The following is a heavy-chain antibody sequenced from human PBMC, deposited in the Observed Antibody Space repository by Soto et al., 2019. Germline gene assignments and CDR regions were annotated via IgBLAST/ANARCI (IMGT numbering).Heavy chain of an antibody. CDR2: INPSGGGT. CDR1: GYTFTTYS. D-gene: IGHD4-17*01. J-gene: IGHJ4*02. V-gene: IGHV1-46*03. CDR3: ARDGVYGDYRSDY. Sequence: QVQLVKSGAEVKKPGVSVKVSCKASGYTFTTYSMHWVRQAPGQGLEWMGIINPSGGGTSYSQKFQGRGPXTXDXXTGTGYMEVCSLRSEDTAGYYCARDGVYGDYRSDYGGQGTLVTVSS.